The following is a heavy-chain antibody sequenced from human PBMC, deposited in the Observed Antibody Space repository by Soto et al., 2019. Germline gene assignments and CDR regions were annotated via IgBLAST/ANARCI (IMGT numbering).Heavy chain of an antibody. V-gene: IGHV3-23*01. CDR3: AKETHIALDGMGYYYYGMDV. Sequence: GGSLRLSCAASGFTFSSYAMSWVRQAPGKGLEWVSAISGSGGSTYYADSVKGRFTISRDNSKNTLYLQMNSLRAEDTAVYYCAKETHIALDGMGYYYYGMDVWGQGSTVTVSS. D-gene: IGHD3-3*02. CDR1: GFTFSSYA. CDR2: ISGSGGST. J-gene: IGHJ6*02.